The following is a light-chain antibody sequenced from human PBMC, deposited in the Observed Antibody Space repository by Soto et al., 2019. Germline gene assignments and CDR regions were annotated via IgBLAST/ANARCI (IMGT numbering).Light chain of an antibody. V-gene: IGKV3-15*01. CDR2: GAS. Sequence: MMPLYPDTLSLAPGERATLSCRASQSVSNNLAWYQQKPGQAPRLLIYGASTRATGIPARFSGSGSGTEFTLTISSLQSEDFAVYYCQHYGSSWTSAQRAKVDI. CDR1: QSVSNN. CDR3: QHYGSSWT. J-gene: IGKJ1*01.